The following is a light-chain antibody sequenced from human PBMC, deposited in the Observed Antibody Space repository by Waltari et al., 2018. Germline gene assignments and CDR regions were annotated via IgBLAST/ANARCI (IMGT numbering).Light chain of an antibody. V-gene: IGKV3-15*01. CDR1: QSVSSN. J-gene: IGKJ4*01. CDR2: RAS. Sequence: EIVMTQSPATLSVSPGERATLSCRARQSVSSNLAWYQQKPGQAPRLLIYRASTRATGIPARFSGSWSGTEFTLTISRMQSEDFAVYYCQQYNNWPPLTFGGGTKVEIK. CDR3: QQYNNWPPLT.